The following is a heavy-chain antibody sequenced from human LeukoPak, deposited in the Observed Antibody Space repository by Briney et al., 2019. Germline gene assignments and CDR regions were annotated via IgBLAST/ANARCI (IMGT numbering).Heavy chain of an antibody. V-gene: IGHV3-30*18. CDR3: AKGRILWFGESPFDY. CDR1: GFTFSSYG. Sequence: GSLRLSCAASGFTFSSYGMHWVRQAPGKGLEWVAVISYDGSNKYYADSVKGRFTISRDNSKNTLYLQMNSLRAEDTAVYYCAKGRILWFGESPFDYWGQGTLVTVSS. CDR2: ISYDGSNK. J-gene: IGHJ4*02. D-gene: IGHD3-10*01.